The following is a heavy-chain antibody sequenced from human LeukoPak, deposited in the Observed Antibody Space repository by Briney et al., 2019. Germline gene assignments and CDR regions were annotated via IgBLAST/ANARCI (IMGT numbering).Heavy chain of an antibody. CDR3: AKDKVVAATESFDY. CDR1: GFTFSSYA. J-gene: IGHJ4*02. Sequence: GGXXRLSCAASGFTFSSYAMSWVRQAPGKGVEWVSAISGSGGSTYYADSVKGRFTISRDNSKNTLYLQTNSLRAEDTAVYYCAKDKVVAATESFDYWGQGTLVTVSS. D-gene: IGHD2-15*01. V-gene: IGHV3-23*01. CDR2: ISGSGGST.